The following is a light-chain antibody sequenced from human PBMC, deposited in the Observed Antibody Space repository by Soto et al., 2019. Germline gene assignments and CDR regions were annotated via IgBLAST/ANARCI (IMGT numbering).Light chain of an antibody. J-gene: IGKJ1*01. CDR1: QSVSTY. CDR2: AAS. V-gene: IGKV1-39*01. CDR3: QQSYSTPQT. Sequence: DIPMTQSPSSLSASVGDRVTITCRASQSVSTYLNWYQQKPGKAPKVLIYAASSLQSGVPSRFSGSASGTDFILTISSLQPEDFATYYCQQSYSTPQTFGQGTKVEIK.